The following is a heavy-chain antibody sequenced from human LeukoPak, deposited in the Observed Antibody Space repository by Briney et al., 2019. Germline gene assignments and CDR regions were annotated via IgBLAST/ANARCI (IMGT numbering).Heavy chain of an antibody. J-gene: IGHJ4*02. D-gene: IGHD1-26*01. CDR2: INPNSGGT. CDR1: GYTFTGYH. Sequence: ASVKVSCKASGYTFTGYHMHWVRQAPGQGLEWMGWINPNSGGTNYAQKFQGWVTMTRDTSISTAYMELSRLRSDDTAVYYCARGELPKLYFDYWGQGTLVTVSS. CDR3: ARGELPKLYFDY. V-gene: IGHV1-2*04.